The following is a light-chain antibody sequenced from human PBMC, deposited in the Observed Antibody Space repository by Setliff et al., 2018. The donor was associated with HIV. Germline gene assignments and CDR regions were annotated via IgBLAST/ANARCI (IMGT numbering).Light chain of an antibody. CDR3: SSYTSSSPLDV. CDR1: SRDVGDYNY. V-gene: IGLV2-14*01. CDR2: EVT. J-gene: IGLJ1*01. Sequence: QSALTQPASVSGSPGQSITISCTGTSRDVGDYNYVSWYQQHPGKAPKLMIYEVTNRPSGVSDRFSGSKSGNTASLTISGLQTEDEADYFCSSYTSSSPLDVFGTGTKVTGL.